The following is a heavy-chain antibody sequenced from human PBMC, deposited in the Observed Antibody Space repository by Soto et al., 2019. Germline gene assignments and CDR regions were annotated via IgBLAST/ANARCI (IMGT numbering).Heavy chain of an antibody. V-gene: IGHV1-18*01. CDR1: GYTFTSYG. CDR3: ARDHYYDSSGYPYNWFDP. J-gene: IGHJ5*02. CDR2: ISAYNGNT. Sequence: QVQLVQSGAEVKKPGASVKVSCKASGYTFTSYGISWVRQAPGQELEWMGWISAYNGNTNYAQKLQGRVTMTTDTSTSTAYMELRSLRSDDTAVYYCARDHYYDSSGYPYNWFDPWGQGTLVTVSS. D-gene: IGHD3-22*01.